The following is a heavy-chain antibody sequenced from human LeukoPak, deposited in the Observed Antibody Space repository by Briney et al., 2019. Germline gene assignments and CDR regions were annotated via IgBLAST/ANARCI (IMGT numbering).Heavy chain of an antibody. CDR1: GFTFTNAW. J-gene: IGHJ4*02. CDR2: IKSNTDGGTT. CDR3: TTFYYYGSGSYLGY. V-gene: IGHV3-15*01. D-gene: IGHD3-10*01. Sequence: GGSLRLSCAASGFTFTNAWMTWVRQAPGKGLEWVGRIKSNTDGGTTDYAAPVKGRFTISRDDSKNTLNLQMNSLKTEDTAVYYCTTFYYYGSGSYLGYWGQGTLVTVSS.